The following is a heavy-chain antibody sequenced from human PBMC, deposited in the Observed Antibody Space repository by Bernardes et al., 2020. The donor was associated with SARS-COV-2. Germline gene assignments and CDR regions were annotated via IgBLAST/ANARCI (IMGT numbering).Heavy chain of an antibody. V-gene: IGHV3-7*03. D-gene: IGHD6-19*01. CDR2: VNEDGRQE. Sequence: GGSLRPSCAATGFSFSSQRMAWGRQAPGKGLEWVAEVNEDGRQEKYVDSVKGRFTISRDNARNSLHLEMNRLRVEDTAVYFCVKNGWLDYWGQGTLVTVST. CDR3: VKNGWLDY. CDR1: GFSFSSQR. J-gene: IGHJ4*02.